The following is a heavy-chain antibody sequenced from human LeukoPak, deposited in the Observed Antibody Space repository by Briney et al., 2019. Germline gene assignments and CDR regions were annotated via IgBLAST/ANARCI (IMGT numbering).Heavy chain of an antibody. J-gene: IGHJ4*02. Sequence: SETLSLTCTVSGGSISSGDYYWSWIRQPPGEGLEWIGYIYYSGSTYYNPSLKSRVTISVDTSKNQFSLKLSSVTAADTAVYYCARSPSYYDFWSGYPYYFDYWGQGTLVTVSS. CDR3: ARSPSYYDFWSGYPYYFDY. V-gene: IGHV4-30-4*01. CDR2: IYYSGST. CDR1: GGSISSGDYY. D-gene: IGHD3-3*01.